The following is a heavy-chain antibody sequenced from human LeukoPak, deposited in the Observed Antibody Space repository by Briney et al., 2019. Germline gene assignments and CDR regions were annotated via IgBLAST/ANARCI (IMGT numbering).Heavy chain of an antibody. V-gene: IGHV3-23*01. CDR2: ISGPGGSW. Sequence: PGGSLRLSCAASGFTFSSYAMSWVRQAPGKGLEWVSAISGPGGSWDYADSVKGRFTISRDNSKNTLFLQMNSLRAEDTAIYYCAKKVGLVSAPLYYFDVWGRGTLVTVSS. CDR3: AKKVGLVSAPLYYFDV. J-gene: IGHJ4*02. D-gene: IGHD5/OR15-5a*01. CDR1: GFTFSSYA.